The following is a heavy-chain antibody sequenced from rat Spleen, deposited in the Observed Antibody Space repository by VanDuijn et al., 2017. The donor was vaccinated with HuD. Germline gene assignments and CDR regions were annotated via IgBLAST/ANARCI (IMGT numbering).Heavy chain of an antibody. D-gene: IGHD5-1*01. CDR1: GFILNNYW. CDR2: ITDGPGNT. CDR3: TTGSHY. Sequence: EVQLVESGGGLVQPGGSLKLSCLTSGFILNNYWMTWIRQAPGKGLEWVASITDGPGNTFYPDSVRGRFTISRDNAKSSLYLQMDSLRSEDTATYYCTTGSHYWGQGVMVTVSS. V-gene: IGHV5-31*01. J-gene: IGHJ2*01.